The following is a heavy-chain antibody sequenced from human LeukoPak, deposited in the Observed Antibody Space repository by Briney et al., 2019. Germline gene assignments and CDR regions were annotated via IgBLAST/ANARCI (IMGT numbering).Heavy chain of an antibody. CDR3: ARDPFYYDSSGYYPS. D-gene: IGHD3-22*01. CDR1: GFTFSSYG. V-gene: IGHV3-33*01. CDR2: IWYDGSNK. J-gene: IGHJ4*02. Sequence: GGSLRLSCAASGFTFSSYGMHGVRQAPGKGLEWVAVIWYDGSNKYYADSVKGRFTISRDNSKNTLYLQMNSLRAEDTAVYYCARDPFYYDSSGYYPSWGQGTLVTVSS.